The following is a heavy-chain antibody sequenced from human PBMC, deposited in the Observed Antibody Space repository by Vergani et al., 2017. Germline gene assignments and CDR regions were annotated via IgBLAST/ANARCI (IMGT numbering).Heavy chain of an antibody. CDR3: AKEEYYYDSSGYWRTYNY. CDR1: GFTFSSYA. Sequence: EVQLLESGGGLVQPGGSLRLSCAASGFTFSSYAMSWVRQAPGKGLEWVSAISGSGGSTYYADSVTGRFTISRDNSKNTLYLQMNSLRAEDTAVYYCAKEEYYYDSSGYWRTYNYWGQGTLVTVSS. D-gene: IGHD3-22*01. J-gene: IGHJ4*02. V-gene: IGHV3-23*01. CDR2: ISGSGGST.